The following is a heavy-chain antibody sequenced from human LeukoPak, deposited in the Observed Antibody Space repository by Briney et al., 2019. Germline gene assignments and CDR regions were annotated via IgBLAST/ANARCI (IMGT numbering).Heavy chain of an antibody. V-gene: IGHV3-23*01. CDR3: TTVSYYYDSSGYYFDY. D-gene: IGHD3-22*01. CDR2: ISGSGGST. J-gene: IGHJ4*02. Sequence: GGSLRLSCAASVFTYSSYAMSWVRQAPGRGLEWVSAISGSGGSTYYADSVKGRFTISRDNSKNTLYLQMNSLKTEDTAVYYCTTVSYYYDSSGYYFDYWGQGTLVTVSS. CDR1: VFTYSSYA.